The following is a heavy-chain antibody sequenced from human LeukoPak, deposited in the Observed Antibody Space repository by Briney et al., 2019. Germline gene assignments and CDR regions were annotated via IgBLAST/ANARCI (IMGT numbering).Heavy chain of an antibody. V-gene: IGHV3-21*01. CDR2: ISSRSSYI. J-gene: IGHJ5*02. CDR1: GFTFSSYS. Sequence: PGRSLRLSCAASGFTFSSYSMNWVRQAPGKGLEWVSSISSRSSYIDYADSLKGRFTISRDNAKNSLYLQMNSLRAEDTAVYFCSRNPTAYNWFDPWGQGTLVTVSS. D-gene: IGHD1-14*01. CDR3: SRNPTAYNWFDP.